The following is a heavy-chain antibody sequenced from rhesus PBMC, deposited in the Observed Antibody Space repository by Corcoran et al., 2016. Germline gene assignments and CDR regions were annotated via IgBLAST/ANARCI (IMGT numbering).Heavy chain of an antibody. CDR1: GGTISSGYCS. J-gene: IGHJ5-2*02. Sequence: QVQLQESGPGVVKPSETLSLTCAVYGGTISSGYCSWSWIRQPPGKVVEWLGCIYGIRGDTNHTPSHKSRVTVSKDPRRNQFSLKLSSWPSKDTVVYYCARDSYSPYSWNYRDSLDVWGRGVLVTVSS. D-gene: IGHD1-1-1*01. CDR3: ARDSYSPYSWNYRDSLDV. V-gene: IGHV4S12*01. CDR2: IYGIRGDT.